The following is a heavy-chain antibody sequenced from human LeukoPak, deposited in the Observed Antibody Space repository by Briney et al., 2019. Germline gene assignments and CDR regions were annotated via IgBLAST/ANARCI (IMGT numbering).Heavy chain of an antibody. J-gene: IGHJ4*02. CDR3: AKGPWSYYDSSGYYLEDY. V-gene: IGHV3-30*18. Sequence: GGSLRLSCAASGFSFSSYGMHWVRQAPGKGLEWVAVISYDGTNKYYADSVKGRFTISRDNSKNTLYLQMNSLRAEDTAVYYCAKGPWSYYDSSGYYLEDYWGQGTLVTVSS. CDR1: GFSFSSYG. D-gene: IGHD3-22*01. CDR2: ISYDGTNK.